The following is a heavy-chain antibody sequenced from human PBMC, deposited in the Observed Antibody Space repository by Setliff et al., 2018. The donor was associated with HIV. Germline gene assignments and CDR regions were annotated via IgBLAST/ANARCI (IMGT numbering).Heavy chain of an antibody. CDR1: GGFISNHY. V-gene: IGHV4-59*11. CDR3: STVVTLAYCHDGLCPAFDS. J-gene: IGHJ4*02. Sequence: PSETLSLTCTISGGFISNHYWNWIRQPPGKGLEWIGSTHYSGSSYYSPSLKSRVTISLDTSKNQFSLKLSSMTAADTAVYYCSTVVTLAYCHDGLCPAFDSWGQGALVTVSS. CDR2: THYSGSS. D-gene: IGHD2-8*01.